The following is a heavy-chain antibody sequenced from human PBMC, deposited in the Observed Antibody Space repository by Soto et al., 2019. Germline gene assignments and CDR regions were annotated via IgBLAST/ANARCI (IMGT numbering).Heavy chain of an antibody. V-gene: IGHV1-46*01. J-gene: IGHJ4*02. CDR2: IFPGGSRT. CDR1: GNTFTGNF. D-gene: IGHD5-12*01. Sequence: GASVKVSCKASGNTFTGNFMHWVRQAPGQGLEWLGVIFPGGSRTVYAQNFQGRLTMTRDTSASTVYMELSSLRSEDTAVYYCARAPVEMATISELDYWGQGTLVTVSS. CDR3: ARAPVEMATISELDY.